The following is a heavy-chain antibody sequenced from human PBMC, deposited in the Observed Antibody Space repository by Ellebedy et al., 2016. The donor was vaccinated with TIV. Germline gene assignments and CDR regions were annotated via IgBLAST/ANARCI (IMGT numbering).Heavy chain of an antibody. CDR2: IDPNDSDA. J-gene: IGHJ1*01. Sequence: KVSCKGSGYSFTSYWIGWVRQGPGKGLEWMGRIDPNDSDATYGPAFQGHVIMSTDKSINTAYLQWSSLKASDTAMYYCARHNSAGDFWGQGTQVTVSS. CDR3: ARHNSAGDF. V-gene: IGHV5-10-1*01. D-gene: IGHD1-20*01. CDR1: GYSFTSYW.